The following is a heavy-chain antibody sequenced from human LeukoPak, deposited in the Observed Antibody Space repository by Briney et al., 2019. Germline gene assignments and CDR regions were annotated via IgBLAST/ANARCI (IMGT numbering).Heavy chain of an antibody. CDR2: IYTSGST. J-gene: IGHJ4*02. CDR3: ARRCSSTSCYGFEGY. V-gene: IGHV4-61*02. Sequence: PSQTLSLTCTVSSGSISSGSYYWSWIRQPAGKGLEWIGRIYTSGSTNYNPSLKSRVTISLDTSKNQFSLNLSSVTAADTAVYYCARRCSSTSCYGFEGYWGQGTLVTVSS. D-gene: IGHD2-2*01. CDR1: SGSISSGSYY.